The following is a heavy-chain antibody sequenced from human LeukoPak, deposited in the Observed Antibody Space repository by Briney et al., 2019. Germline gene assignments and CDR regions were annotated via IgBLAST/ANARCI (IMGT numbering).Heavy chain of an antibody. D-gene: IGHD2-8*02. CDR3: ARDRLGNTVDY. CDR2: IYNSGST. J-gene: IGHJ4*02. CDR1: DGSISSTNYY. Sequence: SETLSLTCAVSDGSISSTNYYWGWIRQPPGKGLEWIGTIYNSGSTYDNPSLKSRATMSVDTSKNRFSLKLTSVTAADTAVYYCARDRLGNTVDYWGQGALVTVSS. V-gene: IGHV4-39*07.